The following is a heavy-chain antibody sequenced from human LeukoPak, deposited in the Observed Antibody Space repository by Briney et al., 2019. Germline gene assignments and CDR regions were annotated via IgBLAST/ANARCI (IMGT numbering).Heavy chain of an antibody. J-gene: IGHJ4*02. Sequence: KASETLSLTCAVYGGSFSGYYWNWIRQPPGKGLEWIGEINNSGSTNYNPSLKSRVTISRDTSTNQFSLKLSSVTAADPAVYYCARDLRGGEPGNFFDYWGQGTLVTVSS. CDR3: ARDLRGGEPGNFFDY. CDR1: GGSFSGYY. CDR2: INNSGST. V-gene: IGHV4-34*01. D-gene: IGHD3-3*01.